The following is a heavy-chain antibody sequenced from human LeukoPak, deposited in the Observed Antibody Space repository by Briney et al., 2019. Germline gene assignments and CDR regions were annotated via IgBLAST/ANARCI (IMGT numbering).Heavy chain of an antibody. CDR1: GASISSYY. Sequence: SETLSLTCTVSGASISSYYWSWIRQPPGKVLEWIGYIYYSGSTNYNPSLKSRVTISVDTSKNQFSLKLSSVTAADTAVYYCARLTTIVVVPAAHDAFDIWGQGTMVTVSS. V-gene: IGHV4-59*01. D-gene: IGHD2-2*01. CDR2: IYYSGST. CDR3: ARLTTIVVVPAAHDAFDI. J-gene: IGHJ3*02.